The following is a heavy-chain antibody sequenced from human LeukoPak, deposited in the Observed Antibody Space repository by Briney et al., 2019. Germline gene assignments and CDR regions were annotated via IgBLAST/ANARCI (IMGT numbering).Heavy chain of an antibody. D-gene: IGHD3-3*01. Sequence: SETLPLTCAVYGRSFSGYYWSWIRQPPGKGLEWIGEINHSGSTNYNPSLKSRVTISVDTSKNQFSLKLSSVTAADTAVYYCARRSGTYYDFWSGYYPSPRFDYWGQGTLVTVSS. CDR1: GRSFSGYY. V-gene: IGHV4-34*01. CDR3: ARRSGTYYDFWSGYYPSPRFDY. CDR2: INHSGST. J-gene: IGHJ4*02.